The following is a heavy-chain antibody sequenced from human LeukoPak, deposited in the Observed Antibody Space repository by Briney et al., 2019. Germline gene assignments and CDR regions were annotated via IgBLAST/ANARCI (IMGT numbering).Heavy chain of an antibody. CDR1: GFTVTDYA. CDR3: ARRLSLRFDAFAV. D-gene: IGHD3-3*01. CDR2: MSDIGPNT. Sequence: GGSLRLSCAASGFTVTDYAMTWIRQSPGKGLEWVSSMSDIGPNTYYADSVKGRFTISRDTSKNTLILQMNSLRAEDTALYYCARRLSLRFDAFAVWGPGTVVTVSS. J-gene: IGHJ3*01. V-gene: IGHV3-23*01.